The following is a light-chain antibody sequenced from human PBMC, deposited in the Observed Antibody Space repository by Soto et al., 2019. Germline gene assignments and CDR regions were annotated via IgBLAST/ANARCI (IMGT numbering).Light chain of an antibody. Sequence: QSALTQPASVSGSPGQSITISCTGTSSDVGGYNYVSWYQQHPGKAPKLMIYEVSHRPSGVSNRFSGSKSGNTASLTISGLQAEDEADYYCSSYTSSILYVFGTGTKLTVL. CDR3: SSYTSSILYV. CDR1: SSDVGGYNY. J-gene: IGLJ1*01. CDR2: EVS. V-gene: IGLV2-14*01.